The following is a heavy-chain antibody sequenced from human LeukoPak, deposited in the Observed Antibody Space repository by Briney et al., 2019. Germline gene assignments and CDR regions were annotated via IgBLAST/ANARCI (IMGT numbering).Heavy chain of an antibody. Sequence: GGSLRLSCAASGFTFSSYAMSWVRQAPGKGLEWVSAISGSGGSTYYADSVKGRFTISRDNSKNTLYLQMNSLRAEDTAVYYCAKAAARVLQLGRGSYSDYWGQGTLVTVSS. D-gene: IGHD5-18*01. CDR1: GFTFSSYA. J-gene: IGHJ4*02. CDR3: AKAAARVLQLGRGSYSDY. V-gene: IGHV3-23*01. CDR2: ISGSGGST.